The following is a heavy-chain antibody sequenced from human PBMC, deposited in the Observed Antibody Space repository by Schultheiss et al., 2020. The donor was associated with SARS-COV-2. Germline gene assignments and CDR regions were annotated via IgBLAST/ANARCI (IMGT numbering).Heavy chain of an antibody. Sequence: GGSLRLSCAASGFTFDDYAMHWVRQVPGKGLEWVSGISWNSGSIGYADSVKGRFTISRDNAKNTLYLQMNSLRAEDTAVYYCATEAVAGVIYWGQGTLVTVSS. D-gene: IGHD6-19*01. J-gene: IGHJ4*02. CDR2: ISWNSGSI. V-gene: IGHV3-9*01. CDR1: GFTFDDYA. CDR3: ATEAVAGVIY.